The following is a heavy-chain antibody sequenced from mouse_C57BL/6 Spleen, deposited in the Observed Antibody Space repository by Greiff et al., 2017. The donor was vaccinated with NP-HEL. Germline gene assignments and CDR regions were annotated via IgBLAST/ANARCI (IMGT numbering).Heavy chain of an antibody. D-gene: IGHD2-1*01. J-gene: IGHJ4*01. CDR1: GYTFTSYW. Sequence: QVQLQQPGAELVMPGASVKLSCKASGYTFTSYWMHWVKQRPGQGLEWIGEIDPSDSYTNYNQKFKGKSTLTVDKSSSTAYMQLSSLTSEDSAVYYCARGDGNYEGSAMDYWGQGTTVTVSS. CDR3: ARGDGNYEGSAMDY. V-gene: IGHV1-69*01. CDR2: IDPSDSYT.